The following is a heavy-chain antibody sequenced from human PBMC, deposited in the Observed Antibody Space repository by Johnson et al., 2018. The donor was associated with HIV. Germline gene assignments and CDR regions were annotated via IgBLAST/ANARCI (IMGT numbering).Heavy chain of an antibody. CDR3: AKERKAPRAFDI. CDR1: GFSFSGSA. Sequence: QVQLVESGGGVVQPGRSLRLSCAASGFSFSGSAMHWVRQAPGKGLEWVAVISYDGDNKYYADSVKGRFTISRDNSKNTLYLQMNSLRAEDTAVYYCAKERKAPRAFDIWGQGTMATVSS. D-gene: IGHD1-14*01. V-gene: IGHV3-30*18. CDR2: ISYDGDNK. J-gene: IGHJ3*02.